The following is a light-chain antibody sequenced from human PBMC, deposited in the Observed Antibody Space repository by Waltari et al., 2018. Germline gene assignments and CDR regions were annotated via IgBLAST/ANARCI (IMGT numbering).Light chain of an antibody. V-gene: IGKV1-5*03. Sequence: DIQMTQSPSTLSASVGDRVTITCRASQSISSWLAWYQQRPGKAPKLLIYEASTLECGVPSRFSGFGSGTQFTLAISSLQPDDFATYYCQQYNSYPWTFGQGTKVEIK. CDR3: QQYNSYPWT. CDR2: EAS. CDR1: QSISSW. J-gene: IGKJ1*01.